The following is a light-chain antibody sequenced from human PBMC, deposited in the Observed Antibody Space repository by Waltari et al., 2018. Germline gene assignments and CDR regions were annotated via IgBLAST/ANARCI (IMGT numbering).Light chain of an antibody. CDR2: KVI. CDR3: SSYTSSSTLV. Sequence: QSALTQPASVSGSPGQSITISCTGTSSDVGGYNYASWYQQHPGKAPKLMIYKVITRPSGVSNRFSGSKSGNTASLTISGLQAEDEADYYCSSYTSSSTLVFGTGTKVTVL. CDR1: SSDVGGYNY. V-gene: IGLV2-14*01. J-gene: IGLJ1*01.